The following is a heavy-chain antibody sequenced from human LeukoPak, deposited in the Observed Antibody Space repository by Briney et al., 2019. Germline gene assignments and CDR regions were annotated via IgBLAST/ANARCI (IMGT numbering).Heavy chain of an antibody. J-gene: IGHJ4*02. Sequence: GGSLRLSCAASGFMFSSYWMSWVRQAPGKGLEWVADIKEDGSEKSYVDSVKGRFTISRDNAKNSLYLQMNTLRAEDTAVYYCARGDSSGWYNYWGQGTLVTVSS. V-gene: IGHV3-7*01. CDR2: IKEDGSEK. CDR1: GFMFSSYW. D-gene: IGHD6-19*01. CDR3: ARGDSSGWYNY.